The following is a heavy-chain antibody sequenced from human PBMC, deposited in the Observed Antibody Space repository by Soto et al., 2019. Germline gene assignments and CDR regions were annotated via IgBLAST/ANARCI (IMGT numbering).Heavy chain of an antibody. V-gene: IGHV2-5*01. CDR2: IYWDDK. D-gene: IGHD2-15*01. J-gene: IGHJ4*02. CDR3: AHRPSYCSGGSCYSGFDY. CDR1: GFSLSTSGVG. Sequence: QITLKESGPTLVKPTQTLTLTCTFSGFSLSTSGVGVGWIRQPPGKALEWLALIYWDDKRYSPSLKSRLTITKDTSKNQVVLTMTNMDPVDTATYYCAHRPSYCSGGSCYSGFDYWGQGTLVTVSS.